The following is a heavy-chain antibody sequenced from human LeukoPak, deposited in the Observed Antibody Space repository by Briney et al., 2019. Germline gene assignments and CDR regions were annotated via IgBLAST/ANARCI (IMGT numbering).Heavy chain of an antibody. J-gene: IGHJ4*02. CDR2: ISGYQGST. Sequence: GASMTVSFKASGYTFTNYGITWVRQAPGQGLEWMGWISGYQGSTKYAQNFQGRGTMTIDTSTSTAYMDLRSLRSDDTAIYFCARSDLGTITAGPFSYWGQGTLVAVSS. V-gene: IGHV1-18*01. CDR3: ARSDLGTITAGPFSY. CDR1: GYTFTNYG. D-gene: IGHD5-24*01.